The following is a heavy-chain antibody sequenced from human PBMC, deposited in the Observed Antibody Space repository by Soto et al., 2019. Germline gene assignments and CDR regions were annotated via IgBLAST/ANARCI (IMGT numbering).Heavy chain of an antibody. CDR1: SGSITNGPYY. V-gene: IGHV4-30-2*01. Sequence: SETLSLTCSVSSGSITNGPYYWSWIRQPPGKGLEWIGYIYHSGSTYYNPSLKSRVTISVDRSKNQFSLKLSSVTAADTAVYYCARVPDRWGQGTLVTVSS. CDR2: IYHSGST. CDR3: ARVPDR. J-gene: IGHJ5*02. D-gene: IGHD2-2*01.